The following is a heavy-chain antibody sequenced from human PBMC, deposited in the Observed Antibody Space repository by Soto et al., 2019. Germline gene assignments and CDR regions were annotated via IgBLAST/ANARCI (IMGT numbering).Heavy chain of an antibody. CDR3: ARDLIAARPDWPEYFQH. Sequence: GGSLRLSCAASGFTVSSNYMSWVRQAPGKGLEWVSVIYSGGSTYYADSVKGRFTISRDNSKNTLYLQMNSLRAEDTAVYYCARDLIAARPDWPEYFQHWGQGTLVTVSS. D-gene: IGHD6-6*01. J-gene: IGHJ1*01. V-gene: IGHV3-66*01. CDR1: GFTVSSNY. CDR2: IYSGGST.